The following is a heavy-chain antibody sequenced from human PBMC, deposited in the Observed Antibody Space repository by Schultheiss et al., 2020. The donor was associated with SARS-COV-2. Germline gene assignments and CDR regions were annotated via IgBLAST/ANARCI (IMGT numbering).Heavy chain of an antibody. CDR3: ARARSDFWSGYAGDWFDP. D-gene: IGHD3-3*01. V-gene: IGHV4-4*07. CDR1: GGSISSYY. Sequence: SETLSLTCTVSGGSISSYYWSWIRQPAGKGLEWIGRIYTSGSTNYNPSLKSRVTMSVDTSKNQFSLKLSSVTAADTAVYYCARARSDFWSGYAGDWFDPWGQGTLVTVSS. CDR2: IYTSGST. J-gene: IGHJ5*02.